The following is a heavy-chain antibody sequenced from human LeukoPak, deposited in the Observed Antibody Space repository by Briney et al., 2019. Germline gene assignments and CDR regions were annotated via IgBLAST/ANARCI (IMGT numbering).Heavy chain of an antibody. Sequence: RASVKVSCKASGYTFTSYAMHWVRQAPGQRLGWMGWINAGNGNTKYSQKFQGRVTITRDTSASTAYMELSSLRSEDTAVYYCAREGLPGYCSGGSCYSYWFDPWGQGTLVTVSS. CDR3: AREGLPGYCSGGSCYSYWFDP. CDR2: INAGNGNT. J-gene: IGHJ5*02. D-gene: IGHD2-15*01. V-gene: IGHV1-3*01. CDR1: GYTFTSYA.